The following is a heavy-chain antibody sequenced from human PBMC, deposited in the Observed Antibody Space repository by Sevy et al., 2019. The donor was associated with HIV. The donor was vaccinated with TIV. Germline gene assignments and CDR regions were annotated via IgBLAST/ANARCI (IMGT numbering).Heavy chain of an antibody. V-gene: IGHV3-21*01. D-gene: IGHD3-10*01. CDR3: ARPYGSGSWEAFDL. CDR2: ISFSNNYI. Sequence: GGSLRLSCTASVFTFNSYTMNWVRQAPGKGLEWVSSISFSNNYIYYADSVKGRFTISRDNARNSLFLQMNSLRVEDTALYYCARPYGSGSWEAFDLWGRGTLVTVSS. J-gene: IGHJ3*01. CDR1: VFTFNSYT.